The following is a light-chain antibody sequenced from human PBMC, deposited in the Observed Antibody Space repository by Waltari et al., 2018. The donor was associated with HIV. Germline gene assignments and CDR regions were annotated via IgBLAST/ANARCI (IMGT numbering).Light chain of an antibody. CDR3: GAGDSSLTAYV. V-gene: IGLV1-51*01. Sequence: QSVLTQPPSVSAAPRQKVTISCSGNNTNIGNNYVSWYQHLPGTAPTLLVYDNNRRPSGIPGRFSGSKAGTSATMVITGLQTGDEADYYCGAGDSSLTAYVFGSGTKVTVL. J-gene: IGLJ1*01. CDR2: DNN. CDR1: NTNIGNNY.